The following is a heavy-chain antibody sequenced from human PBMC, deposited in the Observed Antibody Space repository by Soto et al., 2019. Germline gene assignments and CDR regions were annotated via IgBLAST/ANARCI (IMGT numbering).Heavy chain of an antibody. CDR3: AKFFVETGGSSGWPWSFHF. Sequence: EVQLLESGGGLVQPGGSLRLSCAASGFTFSSYAMSWVRQAPGKGLEWVSATTQTPWGRFTISRDNSRNTLHLQMNSLRAEDTAIYYCAKFFVETGGSSGWPWSFHFWGQGTLVTVSS. J-gene: IGHJ4*02. V-gene: IGHV3-23*01. D-gene: IGHD6-25*01. CDR1: GFTFSSYA.